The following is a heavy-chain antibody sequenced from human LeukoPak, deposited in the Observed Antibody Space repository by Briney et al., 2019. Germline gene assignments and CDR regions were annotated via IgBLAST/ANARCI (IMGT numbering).Heavy chain of an antibody. J-gene: IGHJ4*02. CDR2: ISYDGSNK. CDR1: GFTFSSYA. CDR3: ARGIYYDFWSGYYG. V-gene: IGHV3-30*04. Sequence: GRSPRLSCAASGFTFSSYAMHWVRQAPGKGLEWVAVISYDGSNKYYADSVKGRFTISRDNSKNTLYLQMNSLRAEDTAVYYCARGIYYDFWSGYYGWGQGTLVTVSS. D-gene: IGHD3-3*01.